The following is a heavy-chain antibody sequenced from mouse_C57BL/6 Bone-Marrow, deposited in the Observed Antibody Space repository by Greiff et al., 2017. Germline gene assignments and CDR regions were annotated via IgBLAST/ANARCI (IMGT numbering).Heavy chain of an antibody. Sequence: VKLQESGAELARPGASVKLSCKASGYTFTSYGISWVKQSTGQGLEWIGEIYPRSGNTYYNEKFKGKATLTADKSSSTAYMELRSLTSEDSAVYFCARDYDYECFDYWGQGTTLTVSS. J-gene: IGHJ2*01. CDR1: GYTFTSYG. D-gene: IGHD2-4*01. CDR2: IYPRSGNT. V-gene: IGHV1-81*01. CDR3: ARDYDYECFDY.